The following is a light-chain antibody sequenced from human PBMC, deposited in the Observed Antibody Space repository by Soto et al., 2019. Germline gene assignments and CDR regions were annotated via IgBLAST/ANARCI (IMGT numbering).Light chain of an antibody. V-gene: IGKV1-33*01. J-gene: IGKJ4*01. CDR1: QDISYY. CDR2: DAS. CDR3: QQFDSLPIT. Sequence: IQGTQSPSSLAASVGEIVTITFQASQDISYYLNWYQQKPGKAPKLLIYDASNLETGGPSRFSGSGSGTEFTFTISSLQPDDITTYYCQQFDSLPITFGGGTKVDI.